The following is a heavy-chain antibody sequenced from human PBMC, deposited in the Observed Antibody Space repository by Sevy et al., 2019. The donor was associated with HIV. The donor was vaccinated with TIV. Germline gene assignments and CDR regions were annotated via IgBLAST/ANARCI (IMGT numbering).Heavy chain of an antibody. D-gene: IGHD3-22*01. CDR1: GFTFSSYA. CDR3: HGDYDSSQLASYYYYGMDV. V-gene: IGHV3-23*01. CDR2: IRGSGGST. J-gene: IGHJ6*02. Sequence: GGSLRLSCAASGFTFSSYAMSWVRQAPGKGLEWVSTIRGSGGSTYYADSVKGRFTISRDNSKNRLYLQMNSLRAEDTAVYYCHGDYDSSQLASYYYYGMDVWGQGTTVTVSS.